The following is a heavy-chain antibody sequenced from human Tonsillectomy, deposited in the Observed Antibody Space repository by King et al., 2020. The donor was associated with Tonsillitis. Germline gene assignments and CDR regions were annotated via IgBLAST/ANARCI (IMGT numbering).Heavy chain of an antibody. CDR3: AKDNYYDSSGYHDY. CDR2: ISWNSGSI. D-gene: IGHD3-22*01. J-gene: IGHJ4*02. V-gene: IGHV3-9*01. CDR1: GFTFDDYA. Sequence: LVQSGGGLVQPGRSLRLSCAASGFTFDDYAMHWVRQAPGKGLEWVSGISWNSGSIGYADSVKGRFTISRDNAKNSLYLQMNSLRAEDTALYYCAKDNYYDSSGYHDYWGQGTLVTVSS.